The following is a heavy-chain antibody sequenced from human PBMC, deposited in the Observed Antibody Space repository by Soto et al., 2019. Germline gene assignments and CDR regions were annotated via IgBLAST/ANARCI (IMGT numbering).Heavy chain of an antibody. D-gene: IGHD1-7*01. CDR2: ISAEDGET. J-gene: IGHJ3*02. Sequence: EASVKVSCKVSGHTLSELSMHWVRQAPGKGLEWMGWISAEDGETIYAQKFQGRVTMTTDTSTSTAYMELRSLRSDDTAVYYCARGDNWNYFRAFDIWGQGTMVTVSS. CDR3: ARGDNWNYFRAFDI. CDR1: GHTLSELS. V-gene: IGHV1-24*01.